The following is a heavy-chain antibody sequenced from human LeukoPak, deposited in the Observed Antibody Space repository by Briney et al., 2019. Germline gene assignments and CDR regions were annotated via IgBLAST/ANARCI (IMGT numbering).Heavy chain of an antibody. CDR2: IYHSGST. CDR1: GGSISSSNW. J-gene: IGHJ4*02. V-gene: IGHV4-4*02. D-gene: IGHD2-2*02. CDR3: ARAPLDCSSTSCYTGPADY. Sequence: SGTLSLTCAVSGGSISSSNWWRWVRQPPGKGLEWIGEIYHSGSTNYNPSLKSRDTISVDKSKNQFSLKLSSVTAADTAVYYCARAPLDCSSTSCYTGPADYWGQGTLVTVSS.